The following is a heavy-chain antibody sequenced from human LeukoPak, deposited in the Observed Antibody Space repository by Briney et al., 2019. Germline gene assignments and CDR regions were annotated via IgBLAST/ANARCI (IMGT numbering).Heavy chain of an antibody. Sequence: ASVKVSCKPSGYSFSNYGISWVRQAPGRGLEWMGWISTYNGNTNYAQKFQGRATMTTDTSTSTAYMELRSLRFDDTAVYYCARVFTIFGGIITYYMVVWGKGTTVTVSS. D-gene: IGHD3-3*01. CDR3: ARVFTIFGGIITYYMVV. V-gene: IGHV1-18*01. CDR2: ISTYNGNT. J-gene: IGHJ6*03. CDR1: GYSFSNYG.